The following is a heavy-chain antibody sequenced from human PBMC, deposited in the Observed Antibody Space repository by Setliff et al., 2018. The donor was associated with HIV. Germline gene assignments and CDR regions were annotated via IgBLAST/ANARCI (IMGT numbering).Heavy chain of an antibody. CDR3: ARWGRGFGY. V-gene: IGHV1-8*02. Sequence: ASVKVSCKTSGYTFTSYDSNWVRQATGQGLEWMGWMNPNSGNRGYAQKFQGRVAMTRDTSTGTVYMEMRSLTSEDTAMYYCARWGRGFGYWGQGTLVNVSS. D-gene: IGHD3-10*01. CDR2: MNPNSGNR. J-gene: IGHJ4*02. CDR1: GYTFTSYD.